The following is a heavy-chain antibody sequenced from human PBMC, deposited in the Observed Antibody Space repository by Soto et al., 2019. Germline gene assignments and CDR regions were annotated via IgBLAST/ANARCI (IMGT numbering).Heavy chain of an antibody. D-gene: IGHD2-2*01. CDR1: GGSFSGYY. CDR3: ARGLTLGYCSGTSCYIWFDP. CDR2: INHSGST. V-gene: IGHV4-34*01. J-gene: IGHJ5*02. Sequence: SSETLSLTCAVYGGSFSGYYWSWIRQPPGRGLEWIGEINHSGSTNYNPSLKSRVTISVDTSKNQFSLKLSSVTAADTAVYYCARGLTLGYCSGTSCYIWFDPWGQGTLVTVSS.